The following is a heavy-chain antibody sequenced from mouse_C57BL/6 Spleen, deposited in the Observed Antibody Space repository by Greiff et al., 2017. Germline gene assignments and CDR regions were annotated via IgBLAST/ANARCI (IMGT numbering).Heavy chain of an antibody. Sequence: QVQLKQSGAELVKPGASVKISCKASGYAFSSYWMTWVKQRPGKGLEWIGQIYPGDGDTNYNGKFKGKATLTADKSSSTAYMQLSSLTSEDSAVYFCARSIGNYYFDYWGQGTTLTVSA. D-gene: IGHD2-1*01. V-gene: IGHV1-80*01. CDR2: IYPGDGDT. J-gene: IGHJ2*01. CDR3: ARSIGNYYFDY. CDR1: GYAFSSYW.